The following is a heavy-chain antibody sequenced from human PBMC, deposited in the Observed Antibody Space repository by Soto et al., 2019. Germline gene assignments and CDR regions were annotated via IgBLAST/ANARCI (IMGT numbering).Heavy chain of an antibody. CDR1: GDSVSSVGFH. D-gene: IGHD3-3*01. CDR3: ARAPVGLDTISYFDY. Sequence: SETLSLTCTVSGDSVSSVGFHWAWLRRPPGKGLEWIGYIYNGGSTYYRPSLESRMHMSLGATRNHYSLRLTSVTAADTAVYFCARAPVGLDTISYFDYWGQGKLVTVSS. V-gene: IGHV4-30-4*01. J-gene: IGHJ4*02. CDR2: IYNGGST.